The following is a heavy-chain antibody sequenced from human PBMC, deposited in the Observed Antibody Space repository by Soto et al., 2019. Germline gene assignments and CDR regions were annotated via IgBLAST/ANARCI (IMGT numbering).Heavy chain of an antibody. CDR3: ARDQEAGSFFPYYYGMDV. CDR2: ISSSGSTI. Sequence: EVQLVESGGGLVQPGGSLRLSCATSGFTFSSYEMNWVRQAPGKGLEWVSYISSSGSTIYYADSVKGRFTISRDNAKNSLYLQMDSLRAEDTAAYYCARDQEAGSFFPYYYGMDVWGQGTTVTVSS. J-gene: IGHJ6*02. CDR1: GFTFSSYE. V-gene: IGHV3-48*03. D-gene: IGHD6-13*01.